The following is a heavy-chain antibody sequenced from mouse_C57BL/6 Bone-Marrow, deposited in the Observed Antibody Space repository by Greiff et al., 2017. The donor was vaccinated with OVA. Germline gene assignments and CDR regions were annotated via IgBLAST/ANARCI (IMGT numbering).Heavy chain of an antibody. V-gene: IGHV1-69*01. D-gene: IGHD1-1*01. Sequence: QVQLQQPGAELVMPGASVKLSCKASGYTFTSYWMHWVKQRPGQGLEWIGEIDPSDSYTNYNQKFKGKSTLTVDKSSSTAYMQLSSLTSEDSAVYYCASGITTVVTWYFDVWGTGTTVTVSS. CDR1: GYTFTSYW. CDR3: ASGITTVVTWYFDV. CDR2: IDPSDSYT. J-gene: IGHJ1*03.